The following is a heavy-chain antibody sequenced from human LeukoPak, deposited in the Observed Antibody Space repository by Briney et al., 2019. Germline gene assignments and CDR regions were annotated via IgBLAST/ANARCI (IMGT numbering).Heavy chain of an antibody. J-gene: IGHJ4*02. CDR2: IYSSGSA. V-gene: IGHV4-39*07. CDR1: GDSISSSRHY. Sequence: PSETLSLTCTVSGDSISSSRHYWGWIRQPPGKGLEWLASIYSSGSAYYNPSLKSRVTISVDTSKNQFSLKLSSVTAADTAVYYCASFVPVRGFDYWGQGTLVTVSS. CDR3: ASFVPVRGFDY. D-gene: IGHD3-3*01.